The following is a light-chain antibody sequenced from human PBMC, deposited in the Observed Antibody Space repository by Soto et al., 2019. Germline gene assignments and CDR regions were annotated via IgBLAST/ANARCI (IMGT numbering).Light chain of an antibody. V-gene: IGKV1-9*01. CDR1: QGITNY. J-gene: IGKJ1*01. Sequence: DIQLTQSPSFLSASVGDRVTITCRASQGITNYLAWYQQKPGTAPKLLIYAASTLQSGVPSRFSGSGSGTEFTLTISSLQPEDFAIYYCLQDYSYPWTFGQGTKVDIK. CDR2: AAS. CDR3: LQDYSYPWT.